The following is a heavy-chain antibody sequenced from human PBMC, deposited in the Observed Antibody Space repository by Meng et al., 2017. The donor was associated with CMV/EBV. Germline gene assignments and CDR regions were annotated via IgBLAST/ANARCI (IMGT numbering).Heavy chain of an antibody. J-gene: IGHJ3*02. Sequence: KVSCKGSGYSFTSYWIGWVRQMPGKGLEWMGIIYPGDSDTRYSPSFQGQVTISADKSISTAYLQWSSLKASDTAMYYCARPEVYCSSTSCPRSDAFDIWGQGTMVTVSS. CDR1: GYSFTSYW. V-gene: IGHV5-51*01. CDR3: ARPEVYCSSTSCPRSDAFDI. D-gene: IGHD2-2*01. CDR2: IYPGDSDT.